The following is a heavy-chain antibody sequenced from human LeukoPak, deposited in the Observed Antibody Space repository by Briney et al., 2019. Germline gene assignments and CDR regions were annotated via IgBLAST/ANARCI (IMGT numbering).Heavy chain of an antibody. CDR3: ARVGTVTTQGVYYFDY. CDR1: GGSFSGYY. D-gene: IGHD4-17*01. Sequence: SSETLSLTCAVYGGSFSGYYWSWIRQPPGKGLEWIGEINHSGSTNYNPSLRSRVTISVDTSKNQFSLKLSSVTAADTAVYYCARVGTVTTQGVYYFDYWGQGTLVTVSS. CDR2: INHSGST. J-gene: IGHJ4*02. V-gene: IGHV4-34*01.